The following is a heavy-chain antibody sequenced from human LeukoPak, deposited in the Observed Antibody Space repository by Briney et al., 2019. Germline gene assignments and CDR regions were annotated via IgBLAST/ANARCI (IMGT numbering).Heavy chain of an antibody. V-gene: IGHV3-23*01. CDR2: ISGSGGST. D-gene: IGHD3-10*01. CDR3: AKDRGGIFAFFDP. J-gene: IGHJ5*02. CDR1: GFTFSSYA. Sequence: GGSLRLSCAASGFTFSSYAMSRVRQAPGKGLEGVSAISGSGGSTYYADSVKGRFTISRDNSKNTLYLQMNSLTAEDTAVYYCAKDRGGIFAFFDPWGQGTLVTVSS.